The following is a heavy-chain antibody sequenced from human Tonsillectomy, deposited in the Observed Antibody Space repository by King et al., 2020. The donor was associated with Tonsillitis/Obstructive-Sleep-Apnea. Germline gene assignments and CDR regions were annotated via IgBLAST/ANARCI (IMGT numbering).Heavy chain of an antibody. D-gene: IGHD3-16*01. CDR1: GDTCTGDY. CDR3: AHRGPRGGVCFDY. Sequence: GGGGEGRGGSVRVAGGASGDTCTGDYGHGVRQAPGQGLEWRGWGNPTSGGTNYAQKFQGRVTMTRDTSISTAYMELTRLRSDDTAVYYCAHRGPRGGVCFDYWGQGTLVTVSS. J-gene: IGHJ4*02. V-gene: IGHV1-2*02. CDR2: GNPTSGGT.